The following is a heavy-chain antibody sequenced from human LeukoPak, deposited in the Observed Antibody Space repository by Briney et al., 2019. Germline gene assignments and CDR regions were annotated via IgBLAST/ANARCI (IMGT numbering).Heavy chain of an antibody. CDR2: IYHSGST. CDR1: GGSISSSNW. Sequence: PSETLSLTCAVSGGSISSSNWWSWVRQPPGKGLEWIGEIYHSGSTNYNPSLKSRVTISVDKSKNQFSLRLSSVTAADTAVYYCARDLSSSWYAGFDYWGQGTLVTVSS. V-gene: IGHV4-4*02. J-gene: IGHJ4*02. CDR3: ARDLSSSWYAGFDY. D-gene: IGHD6-13*01.